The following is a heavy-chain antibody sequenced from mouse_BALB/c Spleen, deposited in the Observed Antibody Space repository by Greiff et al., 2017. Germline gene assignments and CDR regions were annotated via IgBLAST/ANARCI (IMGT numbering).Heavy chain of an antibody. Sequence: EVQRVESGGGLVKPGGSLKLSCAASGFTFSSYTMSWVRQTPEKRLEWVATISSGSSTIYYADTVKGRFTISRDNPKNTLFLQMTSLRSEDTAMYYCARGGMITTTRFAYWGQGTLVTVSA. J-gene: IGHJ3*01. CDR2: ISSGSSTI. V-gene: IGHV5-9-3*01. CDR3: ARGGMITTTRFAY. CDR1: GFTFSSYT. D-gene: IGHD2-4*01.